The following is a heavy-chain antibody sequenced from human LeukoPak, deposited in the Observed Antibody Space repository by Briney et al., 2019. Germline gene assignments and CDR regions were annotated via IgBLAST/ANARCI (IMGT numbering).Heavy chain of an antibody. CDR3: ARDGVIGVVQNWFDP. CDR2: IIPILGIA. V-gene: IGHV1-69*04. D-gene: IGHD3-3*01. CDR1: GGTFSSYA. Sequence: SVKVYCKASGGTFSSYAISWVRQAPGQGLEWMGRIIPILGIANYAQKFQGRVTITADKSTSTAYMELSSLRSEDTAVYYCARDGVIGVVQNWFDPWGQGTLVTVSS. J-gene: IGHJ5*02.